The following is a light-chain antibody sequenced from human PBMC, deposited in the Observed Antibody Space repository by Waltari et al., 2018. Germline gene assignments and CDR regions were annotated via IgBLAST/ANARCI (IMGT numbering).Light chain of an antibody. CDR1: SSDVGRYNL. J-gene: IGLJ2*01. V-gene: IGLV2-23*01. Sequence: QSALTQPASVSGSPGQSITISCTGTSSDVGRYNLVSWYQQQPGKAPKLMIYEGSKRPSGVSNRFSGSKSGNTASLTISGLQAEDEADYYCCSYAGSSTSVVFGGGTKLTVL. CDR3: CSYAGSSTSVV. CDR2: EGS.